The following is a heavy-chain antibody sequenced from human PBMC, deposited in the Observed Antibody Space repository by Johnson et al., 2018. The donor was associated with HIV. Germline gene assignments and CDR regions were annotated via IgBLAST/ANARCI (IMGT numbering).Heavy chain of an antibody. CDR1: GFTFSDYY. CDR2: ISSSGTNR. J-gene: IGHJ3*02. CDR3: SRGLWLTPGTVDI. Sequence: VQLVESGGGVVQPGGSLRLSCAASGFTFSDYYMTWIRQAPGKRLEWVSYISSSGTNRYYADSVKGRFTISRDNTKNFLYLQMNTLRVEDTAVYYCSRGLWLTPGTVDIWGQGTVVSVSS. V-gene: IGHV3-11*04. D-gene: IGHD6-19*01.